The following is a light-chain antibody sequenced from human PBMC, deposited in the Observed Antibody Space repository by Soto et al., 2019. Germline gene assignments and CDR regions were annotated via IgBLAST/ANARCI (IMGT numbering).Light chain of an antibody. J-gene: IGKJ1*01. CDR2: KAS. CDR3: QQYNTYSWT. CDR1: QSISTW. V-gene: IGKV1-5*03. Sequence: DIQMTQSPSTLSASVGDRVTITCRASQSISTWLAWYQQKPGKGPTLLIYKASRLESGVPSRFSGSGSGTEFALTISSLQPADFATYYCQQYNTYSWTFGQGNKVDIK.